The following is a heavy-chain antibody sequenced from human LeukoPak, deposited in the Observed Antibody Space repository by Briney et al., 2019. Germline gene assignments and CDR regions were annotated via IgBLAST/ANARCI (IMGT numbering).Heavy chain of an antibody. J-gene: IGHJ4*02. CDR2: MNPNSGNT. CDR3: ARTYYYGSGSYKRIIHFDY. V-gene: IGHV1-8*01. CDR1: GYTFTSYD. D-gene: IGHD3-10*01. Sequence: ASVKVSCKASGYTFTSYDINWVRQATGQGLEWMGWMNPNSGNTGYAQKFQGRVTMTRNTSISTAYMELSSLRSDDTAVYYCARTYYYGSGSYKRIIHFDYWGQGTLVTVSS.